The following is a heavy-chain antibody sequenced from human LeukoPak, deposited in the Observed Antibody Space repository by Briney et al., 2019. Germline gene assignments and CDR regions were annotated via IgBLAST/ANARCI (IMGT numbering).Heavy chain of an antibody. J-gene: IGHJ4*02. Sequence: ASVKVSCKASGYTFTGYYMHWVRQAPGQGLEWMGWISPNSGATNYAQELQGRVTMTRDTSISTAYMEMTRLRSDDTAVYYCARGVQGYGPTLYYFDYWGQGTLVTVSS. CDR2: ISPNSGAT. D-gene: IGHD4-17*01. V-gene: IGHV1-2*02. CDR1: GYTFTGYY. CDR3: ARGVQGYGPTLYYFDY.